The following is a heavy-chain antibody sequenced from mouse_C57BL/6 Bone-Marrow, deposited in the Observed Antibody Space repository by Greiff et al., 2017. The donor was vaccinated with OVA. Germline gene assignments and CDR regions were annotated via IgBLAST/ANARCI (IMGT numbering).Heavy chain of an antibody. Sequence: QVQLKQPGAELVRPGSSVKLSCKASGYTFTSYWMDWVKQRPGQGLEWIGNIYPSDSETHYNQKFKDKATLTVDKSSSTAYMQLSSLTSEDSAVYYCARSRGYDYDAWFAYWGQGTLVTGSA. CDR1: GYTFTSYW. V-gene: IGHV1-61*01. D-gene: IGHD2-4*01. J-gene: IGHJ3*01. CDR3: ARSRGYDYDAWFAY. CDR2: IYPSDSET.